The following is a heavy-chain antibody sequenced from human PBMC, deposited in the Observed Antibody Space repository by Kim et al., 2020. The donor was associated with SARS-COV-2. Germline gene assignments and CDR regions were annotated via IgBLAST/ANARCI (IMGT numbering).Heavy chain of an antibody. D-gene: IGHD6-13*01. V-gene: IGHV4-4*02. J-gene: IGHJ6*02. CDR3: ARLAQLGPYYYGMDV. CDR2: IYHSGST. Sequence: SETLSLTCAVSGGSISSSNWWSWVRQPPGKGLEWIGEIYHSGSTNYNPSLKSRVTISVDKSKNQFSLKLSSVTAADTAVYYCARLAQLGPYYYGMDVWGQGTTVTVSS. CDR1: GGSISSSNW.